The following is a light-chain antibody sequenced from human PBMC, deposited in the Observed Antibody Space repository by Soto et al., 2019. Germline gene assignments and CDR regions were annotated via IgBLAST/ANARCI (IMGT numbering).Light chain of an antibody. Sequence: EIVMTQSPATLSVSPGERATLSRRASQSVSSNLAWYQQRPGLAPRLLIYAASTRATGIPARFSGSESGTEFTLTISSLQSEDFAVYYCQQYTNWPGTFGQGTKV. CDR2: AAS. CDR1: QSVSSN. V-gene: IGKV3-15*01. J-gene: IGKJ1*01. CDR3: QQYTNWPGT.